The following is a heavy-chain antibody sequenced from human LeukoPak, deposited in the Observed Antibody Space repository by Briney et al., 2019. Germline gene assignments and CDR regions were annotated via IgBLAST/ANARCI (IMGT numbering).Heavy chain of an antibody. CDR3: AKDHKGGSYYWYFDL. D-gene: IGHD1-26*01. CDR1: GFTFSSYS. V-gene: IGHV3-30*02. J-gene: IGHJ2*01. Sequence: GGSLRLSCAASGFTFSSYSMNWVRQAPGKGLEWVAFIRYDGSNKYYADSVKGRFTISRDNSKNTLYLQMNSLRAEDTAVYYCAKDHKGGSYYWYFDLWGRGTLVTVSS. CDR2: IRYDGSNK.